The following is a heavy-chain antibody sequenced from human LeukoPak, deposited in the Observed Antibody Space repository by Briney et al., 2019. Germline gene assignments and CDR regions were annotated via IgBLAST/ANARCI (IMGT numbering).Heavy chain of an antibody. CDR2: IRYDGSNK. J-gene: IGHJ4*02. D-gene: IGHD2-15*01. CDR3: ATDIVVVVAAKVPDDY. Sequence: GGSLRLSSAASGFTFSSYGMHWVRQAPGKGLEWVAFIRYDGSNKYYADSVKGRFTISRDNSKNTLYLQMNSLRAEDTAVYYCATDIVVVVAAKVPDDYWGQGTLVTVSS. CDR1: GFTFSSYG. V-gene: IGHV3-30*02.